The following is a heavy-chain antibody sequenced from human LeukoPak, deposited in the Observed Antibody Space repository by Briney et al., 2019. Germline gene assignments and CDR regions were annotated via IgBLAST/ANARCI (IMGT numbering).Heavy chain of an antibody. CDR3: AREGRGFYGDFDY. CDR1: GFTFSDYD. D-gene: IGHD3-22*01. V-gene: IGHV3-11*01. CDR2: IRSDGSTI. Sequence: GGSLRLSCSASGFTFSDYDMNWIRQAPGEGLEWISYIRSDGSTIYDADSVRGRFTVSRDNAKNSLYLQMNSLRAEDTAVYYCAREGRGFYGDFDYWGQGILVTVSS. J-gene: IGHJ4*02.